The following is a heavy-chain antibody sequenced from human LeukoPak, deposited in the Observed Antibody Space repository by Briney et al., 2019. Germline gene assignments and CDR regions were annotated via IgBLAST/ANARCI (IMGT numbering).Heavy chain of an antibody. V-gene: IGHV3-66*02. CDR2: IYSGGST. J-gene: IGHJ6*03. Sequence: GGSLRLSXAASGFTVSSNYMSWVRQAPGKGLEWVSVIYSGGSTYYADSVKGRFTISRDNSKNTLYLQMNSLRAEDTAVYYCARDADYRGKGYYYYYYMDVWGKGTTVTVSS. CDR1: GFTVSSNY. CDR3: ARDADYRGKGYYYYYYMDV. D-gene: IGHD4-23*01.